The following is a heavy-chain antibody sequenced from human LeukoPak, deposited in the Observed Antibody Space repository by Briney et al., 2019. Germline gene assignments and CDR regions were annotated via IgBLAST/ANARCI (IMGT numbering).Heavy chain of an antibody. CDR3: ARVLGGYYGSGSSSYYYMDV. V-gene: IGHV4-38-2*02. D-gene: IGHD3-10*01. Sequence: PSETLSLTCSVSGYSISSAYYWGWIRQPPGKGLEWIGTMYHSGSTNYNPSLKSRVTISVDTSKNQFSLKLSSVTAADTAVYYCARVLGGYYGSGSSSYYYMDVWGKGTTVTISS. CDR1: GYSISSAYY. CDR2: MYHSGST. J-gene: IGHJ6*03.